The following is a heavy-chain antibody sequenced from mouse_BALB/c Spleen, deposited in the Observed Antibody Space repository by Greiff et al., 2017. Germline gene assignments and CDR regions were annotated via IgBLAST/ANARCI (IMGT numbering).Heavy chain of an antibody. CDR2: IDPSDSYT. J-gene: IGHJ3*01. D-gene: IGHD4-1*01. V-gene: IGHV1-69*02. Sequence: VQLQQPGAELVKPGASVKLSCKASGYTFTSYWMHWVKQRPGQGLEWIGEIDPSDSYTNYNQKFKGKATLTVDKSSSTAYMQLSSLTSEDSAVYYCASFLTLAYWGQGTLVTVSA. CDR3: ASFLTLAY. CDR1: GYTFTSYW.